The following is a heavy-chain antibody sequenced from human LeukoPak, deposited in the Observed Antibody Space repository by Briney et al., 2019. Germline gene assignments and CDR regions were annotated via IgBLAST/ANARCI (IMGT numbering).Heavy chain of an antibody. D-gene: IGHD3-10*01. CDR3: AKAIARGADY. Sequence: GGSLRLSCAASGFTFRNYDMHWVRQPPGKGLEWVAFIRYDGSTNYYAESVKGRFTISRDNSKNTMYLQIDSLRVEDTAVYYRAKAIARGADYWGQGTLVTVSS. J-gene: IGHJ4*02. CDR2: IRYDGSTN. CDR1: GFTFRNYD. V-gene: IGHV3-30*02.